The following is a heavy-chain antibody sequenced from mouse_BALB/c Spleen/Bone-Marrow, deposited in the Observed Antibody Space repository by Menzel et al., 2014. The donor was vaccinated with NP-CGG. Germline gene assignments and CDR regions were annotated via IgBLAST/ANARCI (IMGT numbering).Heavy chain of an antibody. V-gene: IGHV14-3*02. CDR2: IDPANGNT. CDR1: GFNIKDTY. D-gene: IGHD2-4*01. Sequence: VQLKDSGAELVKPGASVKLSCTASGFNIKDTYMHWVKQRPEQGLEWIGRIDPANGNTKYGPKFQGKATITADTSSNTAYRQRSSLTSEDTAVYYCATMITDWYFDVWGAGTTVTVSS. J-gene: IGHJ1*01. CDR3: ATMITDWYFDV.